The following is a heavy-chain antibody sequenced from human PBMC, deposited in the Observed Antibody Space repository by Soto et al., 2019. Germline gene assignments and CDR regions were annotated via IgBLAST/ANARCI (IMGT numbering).Heavy chain of an antibody. CDR1: GYSFTSYW. J-gene: IGHJ6*02. CDR3: ARHSKDDYYYYGMDV. CDR2: IDPSDSYT. V-gene: IGHV5-10-1*01. Sequence: VESVKISCNGSGYSFTSYWISWVRQMPWKGLEWMGRIDPSDSYTNYSPSFQGHVIMSADKSITTAYLQWSSLKASDTAIYYCARHSKDDYYYYGMDVWGQGTMVTVSS. D-gene: IGHD4-4*01.